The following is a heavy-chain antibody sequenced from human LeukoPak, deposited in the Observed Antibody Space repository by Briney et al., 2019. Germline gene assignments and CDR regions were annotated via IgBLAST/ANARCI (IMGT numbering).Heavy chain of an antibody. J-gene: IGHJ5*01. CDR1: GFSFSNYA. D-gene: IGHD4-11*01. V-gene: IGHV3-23*01. CDR3: AKCTTRNSHYPIDS. CDR2: ISGSGSST. Sequence: HPGGSLRLSCAASGFSFSNYAMSWVLQAPGKGLESVSAISGSGSSTYYADSVKGRFTISRDNSKNTLYLQMNSLRAEDTAVYYCAKCTTRNSHYPIDSWGQGTLVTVSS.